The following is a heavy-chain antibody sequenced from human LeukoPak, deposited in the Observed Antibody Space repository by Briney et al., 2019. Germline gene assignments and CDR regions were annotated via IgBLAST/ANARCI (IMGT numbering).Heavy chain of an antibody. CDR2: IYHNGIT. D-gene: IGHD3/OR15-3a*01. CDR3: ARMSRFSWTPYYFDY. J-gene: IGHJ4*02. CDR1: GDSISSFY. V-gene: IGHV4-59*01. Sequence: SETLSLTCTVSGDSISSFYWSWIRQPPGKGLEWIGYIYHNGITNYNPFLKSRVTISIDTSKTQFSLNVSSVTAADTAVYYCARMSRFSWTPYYFDYWSQGTLVIVSS.